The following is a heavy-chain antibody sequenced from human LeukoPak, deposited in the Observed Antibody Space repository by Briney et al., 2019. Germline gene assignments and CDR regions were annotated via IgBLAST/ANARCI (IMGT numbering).Heavy chain of an antibody. Sequence: GGSLRLSCAASGFTFSTYWMTWVRQAPGKGLECVANINQDGSEKYYVDSVKGRFTISRDNAKNSLYLQMNSLRAEDTAVYYCARDFKDLGNWGQGTLVTVSS. J-gene: IGHJ4*02. CDR3: ARDFKDLGN. D-gene: IGHD1-26*01. CDR1: GFTFSTYW. CDR2: INQDGSEK. V-gene: IGHV3-7*01.